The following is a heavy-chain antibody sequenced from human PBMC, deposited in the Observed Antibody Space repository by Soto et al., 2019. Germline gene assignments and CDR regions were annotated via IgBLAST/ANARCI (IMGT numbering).Heavy chain of an antibody. Sequence: QVQLVQSGAEVKKPGSSVKVSCKASGGTFSSYAISWVRQSHGQGLEWMGGIIPIFGTANYAQKFQARVTITADDSTSTSDMELSSLRSEDTAVDYCASSSGGELAPSPYGMDVCGQGTTVTVSS. CDR1: GGTFSSYA. J-gene: IGHJ6*02. CDR2: IIPIFGTA. V-gene: IGHV1-69*12. CDR3: ASSSGGELAPSPYGMDV. D-gene: IGHD3-16*01.